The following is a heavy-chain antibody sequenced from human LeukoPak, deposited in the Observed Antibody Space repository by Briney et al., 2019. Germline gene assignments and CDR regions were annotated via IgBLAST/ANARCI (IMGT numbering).Heavy chain of an antibody. D-gene: IGHD4/OR15-4a*01. J-gene: IGHJ4*02. CDR3: ARYDTTMVLFDY. CDR2: IYLRGNT. Sequence: SGTLSLTCAISGGSISSSNWWTWVRQPPGKGLEWVGEIYLRGNTNYNPSLESRVTISVDESKTQLSLRLESVTAADTAVYYCARYDTTMVLFDYWGQGTLVTVSS. V-gene: IGHV4-4*02. CDR1: GGSISSSNW.